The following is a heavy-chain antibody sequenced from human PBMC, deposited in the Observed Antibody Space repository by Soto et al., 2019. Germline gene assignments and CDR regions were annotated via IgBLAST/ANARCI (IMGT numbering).Heavy chain of an antibody. J-gene: IGHJ4*02. CDR2: IYPGDSDT. Sequence: GESLKISCKGSGYSFTSFWIGWVRQMPGKGLQWMGIIYPGDSDTTYSPSFQGQVTISVDKSISTAYLQWSSLKASGTAMYYCARLYYNDRSGSGYFEYCGQGTLGTVS. CDR1: GYSFTSFW. D-gene: IGHD3-22*01. CDR3: ARLYYNDRSGSGYFEY. V-gene: IGHV5-51*01.